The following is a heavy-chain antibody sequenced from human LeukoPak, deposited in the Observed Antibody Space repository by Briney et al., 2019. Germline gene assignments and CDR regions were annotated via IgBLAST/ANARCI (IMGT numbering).Heavy chain of an antibody. J-gene: IGHJ3*01. CDR3: ARDLFCTSTFCTDAFDV. V-gene: IGHV3-21*01. Sequence: TGGSLRLSCAASGFSFSTYIMHWVRQAPGKGLEWVSSISGESRYINYADSVKGRFTISRDNARNSLFLQMNSLRAEDTAVYYCARDLFCTSTFCTDAFDVWGQGTMVSVSS. CDR2: ISGESRYI. D-gene: IGHD2-2*01. CDR1: GFSFSTYI.